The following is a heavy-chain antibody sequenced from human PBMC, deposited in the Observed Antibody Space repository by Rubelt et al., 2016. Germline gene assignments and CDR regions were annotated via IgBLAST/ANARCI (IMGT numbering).Heavy chain of an antibody. J-gene: IGHJ4*02. Sequence: QVQLVQSGAEVKKPGASVKVSCKASGYTFTTYDINWVRQATGQGLEWMGWMNPNSGNTGYAQKFPGRVNITRNTPISTAYMELRSLVADDTAVYYCARNKSGRGWYDYWGQGTLGTVSS. D-gene: IGHD6-19*01. CDR2: MNPNSGNT. CDR3: ARNKSGRGWYDY. CDR1: GYTFTTYD. V-gene: IGHV1-8*01.